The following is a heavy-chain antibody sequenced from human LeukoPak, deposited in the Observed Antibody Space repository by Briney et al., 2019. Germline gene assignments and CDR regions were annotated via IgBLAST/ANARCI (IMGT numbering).Heavy chain of an antibody. CDR3: ARDHSSGWFGAFDI. CDR2: ISYDGSNK. Sequence: PGGSLRLSCAASGFTVSSNYMSWVRQAPGKGLEWVAVISYDGSNKYYADSVKGRFTISRDNSKNTLYLQMNSLRAEDTAVYYCARDHSSGWFGAFDIWGQGTMVTVSS. V-gene: IGHV3-30-3*01. J-gene: IGHJ3*02. D-gene: IGHD6-19*01. CDR1: GFTVSSNY.